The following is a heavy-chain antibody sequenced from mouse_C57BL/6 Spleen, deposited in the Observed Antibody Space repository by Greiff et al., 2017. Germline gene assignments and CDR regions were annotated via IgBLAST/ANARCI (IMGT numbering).Heavy chain of an antibody. CDR1: GYAFSSSW. J-gene: IGHJ2*01. CDR2: IYPGDGDT. D-gene: IGHD4-1*01. CDR3: ASGWDEGY. Sequence: QVQLQQSGPELVKPGASVKISCKASGYAFSSSWMNWVKQRPGKGLEWIGRIYPGDGDTNYNGKFKGKATLTADKSSSTAYMQLNSLTSEDSAVYFCASGWDEGYWGQGTTLTVSS. V-gene: IGHV1-82*01.